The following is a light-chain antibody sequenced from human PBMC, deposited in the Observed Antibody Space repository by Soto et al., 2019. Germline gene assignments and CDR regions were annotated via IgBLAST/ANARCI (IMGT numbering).Light chain of an antibody. V-gene: IGLV2-14*01. J-gene: IGLJ3*02. CDR1: SSDVGGYNY. Sequence: QSALTQPASVSGSPGQSITISCTGTSSDVGGYNYVSWYQQHPGKAPKLIIYEVSNRPSGVSTRLSASKSGSTASLTISGLQAEDEADYYCSSYTSSTTWVFGGGTKLTVL. CDR3: SSYTSSTTWV. CDR2: EVS.